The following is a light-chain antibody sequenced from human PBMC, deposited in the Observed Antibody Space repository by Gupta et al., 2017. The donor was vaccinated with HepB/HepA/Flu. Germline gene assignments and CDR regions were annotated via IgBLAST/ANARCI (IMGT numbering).Light chain of an antibody. J-gene: IGKJ1*01. CDR3: QQYGNSLWT. CDR2: GSS. Sequence: EIVLTQSPAPLSLSPGDSVILSCRASQSVSGTQLAWYQQKPGQSPRLLIYGSSPRATGIPDRFSGSGSGKDFTLTISRLEPEDFAVYYCQQYGNSLWTFGQGTKVEVK. CDR1: QSVSGTQ. V-gene: IGKV3-20*01.